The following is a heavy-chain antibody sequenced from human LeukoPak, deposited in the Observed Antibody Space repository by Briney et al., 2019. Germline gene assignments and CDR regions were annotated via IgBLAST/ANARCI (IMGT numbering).Heavy chain of an antibody. Sequence: PGGSLRLSCAASGFTFSSYSMNWVRQAPGKGLEWVSSISSSSSYIYYADSVKGRFTISRDNAKNSLYLQMNSLRAEDTAVYYCAREYVSSSWSALYYYYGMDVWGQGTTVTVSS. CDR3: AREYVSSSWSALYYYYGMDV. CDR2: ISSSSSYI. CDR1: GFTFSSYS. V-gene: IGHV3-21*01. D-gene: IGHD6-13*01. J-gene: IGHJ6*02.